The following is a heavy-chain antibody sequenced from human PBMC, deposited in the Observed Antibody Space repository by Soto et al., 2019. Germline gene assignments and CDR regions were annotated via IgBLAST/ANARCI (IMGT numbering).Heavy chain of an antibody. CDR1: GYSFTSYW. V-gene: IGHV5-51*01. J-gene: IGHJ6*02. CDR2: IYPGDSDT. Sequence: GESLKISCKGSGYSFTSYWIGWVRQMPGKGLEWMGIIYPGDSDTRYSPSFQGQVTISADKSISTAYLQWSSLTASDTAMYYCARGGYCSGGSCLFRYYYGMNGWGQWTTVTVSS. CDR3: ARGGYCSGGSCLFRYYYGMNG. D-gene: IGHD2-15*01.